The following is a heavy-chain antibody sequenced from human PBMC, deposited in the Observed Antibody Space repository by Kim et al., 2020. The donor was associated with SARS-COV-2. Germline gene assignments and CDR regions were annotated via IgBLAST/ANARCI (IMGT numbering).Heavy chain of an antibody. D-gene: IGHD3-10*01. V-gene: IGHV3-7*03. CDR1: GFTVSSYW. J-gene: IGHJ6*02. Sequence: GGSLRLSCAASGFTVSSYWMSWVRQAPGKGLEWVANIKQDGSEKYYVDSVKGRFTISRDNAKNSLYLQMNSLRAEDTAVYYCARDSMVRGDKYYYYGMDVWGQGTTVTVSS. CDR2: IKQDGSEK. CDR3: ARDSMVRGDKYYYYGMDV.